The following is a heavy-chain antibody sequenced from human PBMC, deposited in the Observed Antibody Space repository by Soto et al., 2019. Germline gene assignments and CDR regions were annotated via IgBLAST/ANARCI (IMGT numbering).Heavy chain of an antibody. CDR3: ARDRGIGVYFNNCFDP. CDR2: ISGSGGST. CDR1: GFTFSSYA. D-gene: IGHD3-9*01. Sequence: PGGSLRLSCAASGFTFSSYAMSWVRQAPGKGLEWVSAISGSGGSTYYADSVKGRFTISRDNSKNTLYLQMNSLRAEDKAVYYRARDRGIGVYFNNCFDPWGQGTLVTVSS. V-gene: IGHV3-23*01. J-gene: IGHJ5*02.